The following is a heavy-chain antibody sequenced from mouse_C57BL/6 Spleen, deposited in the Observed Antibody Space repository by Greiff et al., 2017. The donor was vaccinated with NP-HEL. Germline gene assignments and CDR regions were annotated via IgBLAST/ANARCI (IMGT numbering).Heavy chain of an antibody. Sequence: VQLQQPGAELVKPGASVKMSCKASGYTFTSYWITWVKQRPGQGLEWIGDIYPGSGSTNYNEKFKSKATLTVDTSSSTAYMQLSSLTSEDSAVYYCAKGGTAQAIPWFAYWGQGTLVTVSA. CDR1: GYTFTSYW. D-gene: IGHD3-2*02. CDR3: AKGGTAQAIPWFAY. CDR2: IYPGSGST. V-gene: IGHV1-55*01. J-gene: IGHJ3*01.